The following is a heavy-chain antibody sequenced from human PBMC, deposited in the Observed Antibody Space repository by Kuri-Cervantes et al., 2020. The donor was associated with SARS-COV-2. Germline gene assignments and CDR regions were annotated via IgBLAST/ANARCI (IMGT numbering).Heavy chain of an antibody. J-gene: IGHJ6*02. CDR2: ISYDGSNK. V-gene: IGHV3-30*18. Sequence: GGSLRLSCAASGFTFSGYGIHWVRQAPGKGLEWVAIISYDGSNKHYADSVKGRFTISRDNSKNTLYLQMNSLTAEDTAIYYCAKFWDYYGSGSYYSSQYGMDVWGQGTMVTVSS. CDR1: GFTFSGYG. CDR3: AKFWDYYGSGSYYSSQYGMDV. D-gene: IGHD3-10*01.